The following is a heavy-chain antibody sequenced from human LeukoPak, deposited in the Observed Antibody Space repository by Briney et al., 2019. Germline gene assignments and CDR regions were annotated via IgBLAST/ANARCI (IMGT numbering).Heavy chain of an antibody. CDR3: ARGRQQWLAYAFDI. J-gene: IGHJ3*02. Sequence: ASVKVSRKASGYTFTSYDINWVRQATGQGLEWMGWMNPNSGNTGYAQKFQGRVTMTRNTSISTAYMELSSLRSEGTAVYYCARGRQQWLAYAFDIWGQGTMVTVSS. CDR1: GYTFTSYD. V-gene: IGHV1-8*01. D-gene: IGHD6-19*01. CDR2: MNPNSGNT.